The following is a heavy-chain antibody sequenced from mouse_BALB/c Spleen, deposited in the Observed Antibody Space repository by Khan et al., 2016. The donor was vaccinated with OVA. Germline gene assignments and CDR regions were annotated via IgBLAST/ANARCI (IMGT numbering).Heavy chain of an antibody. CDR3: AKFTPDYYSMDY. Sequence: QMQLEESGPGLVAPSQSLSITCSVSGFSLTTYGVNWVRQPPGKGLEWLGVIWGDGSTNYHSTLKSRLIISKDNSKRQVFLTLNNLQTDDTATYYCAKFTPDYYSMDYWGQGTSVTVSS. CDR2: IWGDGST. D-gene: IGHD1-1*01. V-gene: IGHV2-3*01. CDR1: GFSLTTYG. J-gene: IGHJ4*01.